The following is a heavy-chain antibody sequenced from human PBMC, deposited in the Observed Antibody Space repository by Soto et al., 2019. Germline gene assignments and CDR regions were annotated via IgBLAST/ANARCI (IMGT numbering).Heavy chain of an antibody. D-gene: IGHD3-22*01. J-gene: IGHJ5*02. CDR2: IYYSGST. V-gene: IGHV4-59*01. Sequence: SETLSLTCTVSGGSISSYYWSWIRQPPGKGLEWIGHIYYSGSTNYNPSLKSRVTISVDTSKNQFSLKLSSVTAADTAVYYCASAPKRYDSSGPNWFDPWGQGTLVTVSS. CDR3: ASAPKRYDSSGPNWFDP. CDR1: GGSISSYY.